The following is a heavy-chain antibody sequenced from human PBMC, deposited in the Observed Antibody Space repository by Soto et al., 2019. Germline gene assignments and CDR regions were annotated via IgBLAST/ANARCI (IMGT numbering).Heavy chain of an antibody. CDR1: GYNFTGYL. V-gene: IGHV5-51*01. J-gene: IGHJ6*02. D-gene: IGHD6-13*01. Sequence: GESMKISCKCSGYNFTGYLSVWMRPLHGKGLEWMGIIYPGDSDTRYSPSFQGQVTISADKSISTAYLQWSSLKASDTAMYYCARTSAAGKYYYGMDVWGQGTTVTVSS. CDR3: ARTSAAGKYYYGMDV. CDR2: IYPGDSDT.